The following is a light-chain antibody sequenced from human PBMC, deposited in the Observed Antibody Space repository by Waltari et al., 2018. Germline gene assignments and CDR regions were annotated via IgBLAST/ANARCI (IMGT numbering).Light chain of an antibody. CDR3: QQSYSTLFP. CDR2: ASS. Sequence: DIQMTQSPSSLSASIGDRVTITCRASQSITTYLNLYQQKPGKAPNRLIYASSSLQSGVPTMFKGRVSGTDFTLTISSLQPEDFATYSCQQSYSTLFPFGPGTNVDIK. V-gene: IGKV1-39*01. J-gene: IGKJ3*01. CDR1: QSITTY.